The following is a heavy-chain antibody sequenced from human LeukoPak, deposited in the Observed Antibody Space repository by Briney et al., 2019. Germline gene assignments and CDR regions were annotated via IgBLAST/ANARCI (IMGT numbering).Heavy chain of an antibody. CDR2: ISSSSSYI. D-gene: IGHD6-13*01. CDR3: ARVGSSWPDAFDI. J-gene: IGHJ3*02. Sequence: PGGSLRLSCAASGFTFSSYSMNWVRQAPGKGLEWVSSISSSSSYIYYADSVKGRFTISRDNAKNSLYLQMNSLRAEDTAVYYCARVGSSWPDAFDIWGQGTMVTVSS. CDR1: GFTFSSYS. V-gene: IGHV3-21*01.